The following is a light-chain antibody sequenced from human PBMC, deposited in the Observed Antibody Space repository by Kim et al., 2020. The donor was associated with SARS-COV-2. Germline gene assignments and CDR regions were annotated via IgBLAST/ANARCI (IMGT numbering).Light chain of an antibody. CDR3: KSRDSSGNHLV. V-gene: IGLV3-19*01. J-gene: IGLJ3*02. CDR1: SLRIYY. CDR2: AKD. Sequence: SSELTQDPAVSVALGQTVRITCQGDSLRIYYASWYQQKPGQAPVLVINAKDNRPSGIPDRLSGSTSGNTASLTITGAQAEDEADYYCKSRDSSGNHLVFGGGTKLSVL.